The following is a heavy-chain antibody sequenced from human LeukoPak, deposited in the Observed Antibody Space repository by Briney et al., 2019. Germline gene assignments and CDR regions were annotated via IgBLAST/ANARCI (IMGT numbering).Heavy chain of an antibody. CDR3: ARRSGYSSSWYKSGGWFDP. J-gene: IGHJ5*02. Sequence: SETLSLTCPVYGGSFSGYYWSWIRQPPGKGLEWIGSIYYSGSTYYNPSLKSRVTISVDTSKNQFSLKLSSVTAADTAVYYCARRSGYSSSWYKSGGWFDPWGQGTLVTVSS. D-gene: IGHD6-13*01. CDR1: GGSFSGYY. V-gene: IGHV4-34*01. CDR2: IYYSGST.